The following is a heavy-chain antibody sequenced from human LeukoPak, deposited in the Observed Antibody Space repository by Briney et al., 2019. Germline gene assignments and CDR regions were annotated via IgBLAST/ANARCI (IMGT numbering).Heavy chain of an antibody. CDR3: AREWELRENDY. CDR2: INPNSGGT. V-gene: IGHV1-2*06. Sequence: ASVKVSCKASGYTFTGYYMHWVRQAPGRGLEWMGRINPNSGGTNYAQKFQGRVTMTRDTSISTAYMELSRLRSDDTAVYYCAREWELRENDYWGQGTLVTVSS. J-gene: IGHJ4*02. D-gene: IGHD1-26*01. CDR1: GYTFTGYY.